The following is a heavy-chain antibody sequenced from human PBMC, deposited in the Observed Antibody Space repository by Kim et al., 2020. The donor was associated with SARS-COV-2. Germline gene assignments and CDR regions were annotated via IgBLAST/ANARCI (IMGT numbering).Heavy chain of an antibody. CDR3: ARTQGPYITPNVYFDL. D-gene: IGHD3-10*01. CDR2: INHSGST. Sequence: SETLSLTCAVYGGSFSGYYWSWIRQPPGKGREWIGEINHSGSTNYNPSLKSRVTISVDTSKNQFSLKLSSVTAADTAVYYCARTQGPYITPNVYFDLWGR. J-gene: IGHJ2*01. V-gene: IGHV4-34*01. CDR1: GGSFSGYY.